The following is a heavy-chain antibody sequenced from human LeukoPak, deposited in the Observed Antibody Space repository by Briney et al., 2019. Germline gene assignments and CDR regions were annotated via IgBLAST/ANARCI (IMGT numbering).Heavy chain of an antibody. CDR2: IHHSGSA. CDR1: DYSIGSGYY. CDR3: ARAPYYYDNSGYPDY. Sequence: SETLSLTCGVSDYSIGSGYYWGWIRQPPGKGLEWIGSIHHSGSAYYNPSLKSRVTISVDTSKNQFSLRLRSVTAADTAVYYCARAPYYYDNSGYPDYWGQGTLVTVSS. D-gene: IGHD3-22*01. J-gene: IGHJ4*02. V-gene: IGHV4-38-2*01.